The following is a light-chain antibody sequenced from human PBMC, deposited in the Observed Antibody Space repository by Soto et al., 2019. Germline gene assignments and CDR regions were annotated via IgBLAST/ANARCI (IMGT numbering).Light chain of an antibody. CDR1: QSISSW. CDR3: QQYNSYWT. V-gene: IGKV1-5*03. CDR2: KAS. Sequence: DSQMTQSPSSLSASVGDRVASTCRASQSISSWLAWYQQKPGKAPKLLIYKASSLESGVPSRFSGSGSGTEFTLTISSLQPDDFATYYCQQYNSYWTFGQGTKVDIK. J-gene: IGKJ1*01.